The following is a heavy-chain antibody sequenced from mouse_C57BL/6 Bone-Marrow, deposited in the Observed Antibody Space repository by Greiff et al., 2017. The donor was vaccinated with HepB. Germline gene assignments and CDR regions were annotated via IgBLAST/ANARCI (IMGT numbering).Heavy chain of an antibody. D-gene: IGHD1-1*01. Sequence: DVQLVESGGDLVKPGGSLKLSCAASGFTFSSYGMSWVRQTPDKRLEWVATISSGGSYTYYPDSVKGRFTISRDNAKNTLYLQMSSLKSEDTAMYYCARPYYYGSSPFAYWGQGTLVTVSA. CDR2: ISSGGSYT. CDR1: GFTFSSYG. V-gene: IGHV5-6*01. CDR3: ARPYYYGSSPFAY. J-gene: IGHJ3*01.